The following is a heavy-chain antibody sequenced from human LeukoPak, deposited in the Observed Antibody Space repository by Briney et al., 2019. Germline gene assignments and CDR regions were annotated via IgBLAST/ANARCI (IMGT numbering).Heavy chain of an antibody. V-gene: IGHV3-74*01. CDR1: GFSFSGHW. CDR2: ISPTGSTT. Sequence: GGSLRLSCTASGFSFSGHWMHWARQLPGKGLVWVSRISPTGSTTSYADSVKGRFTISRDNSKNTLYLQMNSLRAEDTAVYYCARDFTYYFDYWGQGTLVTVSS. CDR3: ARDFTYYFDY. J-gene: IGHJ4*02.